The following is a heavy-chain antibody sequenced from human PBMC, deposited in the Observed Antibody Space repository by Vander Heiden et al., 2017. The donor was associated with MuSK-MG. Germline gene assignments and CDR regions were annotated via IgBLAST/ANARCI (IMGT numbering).Heavy chain of an antibody. CDR2: ISGSGGNT. J-gene: IGHJ5*02. CDR1: GLTFSSFA. Sequence: EVPLLESGAGLVQPGGSLRLSCAASGLTFSSFAMNWVRQTPGKGLEWVSGISGSGGNTYYADSVNGRVTISRDNSRNTLYLQMNSLRAEETAVYYCAKGTHSGSYYISENWFDPWGQGTLVTVSS. D-gene: IGHD1-26*01. CDR3: AKGTHSGSYYISENWFDP. V-gene: IGHV3-23*01.